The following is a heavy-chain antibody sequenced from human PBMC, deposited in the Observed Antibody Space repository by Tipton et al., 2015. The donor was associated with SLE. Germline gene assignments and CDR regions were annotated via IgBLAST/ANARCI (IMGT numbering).Heavy chain of an antibody. CDR3: SRPWGY. V-gene: IGHV4-59*12. CDR1: SGSITGYY. D-gene: IGHD7-27*01. CDR2: IHYSGST. J-gene: IGHJ4*02. Sequence: TLSLTCTVSSGSITGYYWSWVRQPPGRGLEWIAFIHYSGSTRYNPSLKSRVTISSDTSKNQFSLKLTSVTAADTAVYYCSRPWGYWGQGTLVTVSS.